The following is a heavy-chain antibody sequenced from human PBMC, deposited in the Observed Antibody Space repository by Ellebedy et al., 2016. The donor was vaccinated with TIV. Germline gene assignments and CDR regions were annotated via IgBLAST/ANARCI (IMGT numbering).Heavy chain of an antibody. CDR2: ISWNSGSI. CDR3: AKASQWLVLKDGMDV. Sequence: GGSLRLXXAASGFTFDDYAMHWVRQAPGKGLEWVSGISWNSGSIGYADSVKGRFTISRDNAKNSLYLQMNSLRAEDTALYYCAKASQWLVLKDGMDVWGQGTTVTVSS. V-gene: IGHV3-9*01. J-gene: IGHJ6*02. CDR1: GFTFDDYA. D-gene: IGHD6-19*01.